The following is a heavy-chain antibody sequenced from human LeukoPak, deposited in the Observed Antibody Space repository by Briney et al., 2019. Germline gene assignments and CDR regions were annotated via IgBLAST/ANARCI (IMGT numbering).Heavy chain of an antibody. Sequence: SETLSLTCTVSGGSISGTDLYWGWIRQLPGKGLEWIGNIHSTGNSFCNPSLKSRVTISIDASKNQFSLKLSSVTAADTAVYYCEKDSHLDVWGHGTTVTVSS. CDR3: EKDSHLDV. J-gene: IGHJ6*02. CDR1: GGSISGTDLY. V-gene: IGHV4-39*01. D-gene: IGHD2-15*01. CDR2: IHSTGNS.